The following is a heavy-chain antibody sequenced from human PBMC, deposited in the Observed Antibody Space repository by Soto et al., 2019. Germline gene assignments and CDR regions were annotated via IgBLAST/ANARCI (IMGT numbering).Heavy chain of an antibody. Sequence: SETLSLTCTVSGGSISSSSYYWGWIRQPPGKGLEWIGSIYYSGSTNYNPSLKSRVTISVDTSKNQFSLKLSSVTAADTAVYYCERISVTTNYYYMDVWGKGTTVTVSS. CDR1: GGSISSSSYY. CDR2: IYYSGST. J-gene: IGHJ6*03. V-gene: IGHV4-39*07. D-gene: IGHD4-17*01. CDR3: ERISVTTNYYYMDV.